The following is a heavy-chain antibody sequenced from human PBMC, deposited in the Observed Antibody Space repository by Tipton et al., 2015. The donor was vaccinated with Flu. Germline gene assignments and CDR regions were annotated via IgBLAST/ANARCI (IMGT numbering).Heavy chain of an antibody. CDR2: ISTSGTTI. J-gene: IGHJ5*02. Sequence: SLRLSCAASGFTFNQYAMHWVRQAPGKGLEWVSFISTSGTTIYSADSVKGRFTISRDNAGNSLYLQMNSLRAEDTAVYYCASASGPWGQGTLVTVSS. CDR3: ASASGP. V-gene: IGHV3-48*03. CDR1: GFTFNQYA. D-gene: IGHD3-10*01.